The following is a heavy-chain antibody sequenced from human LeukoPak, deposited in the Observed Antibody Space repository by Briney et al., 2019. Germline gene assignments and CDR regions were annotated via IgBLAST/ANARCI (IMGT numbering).Heavy chain of an antibody. CDR1: GGTFSSYA. Sequence: SVKVSCKASGGTFSSYAISWVRQAPGQGLEWMGGIIPIFGTANYAQKFQGRVTITADESTSTAYMELSSLRSEDTAVYYCARSKGGNSYGRFDYWGQGTLVTVSS. D-gene: IGHD5-18*01. J-gene: IGHJ4*02. CDR3: ARSKGGNSYGRFDY. CDR2: IIPIFGTA. V-gene: IGHV1-69*13.